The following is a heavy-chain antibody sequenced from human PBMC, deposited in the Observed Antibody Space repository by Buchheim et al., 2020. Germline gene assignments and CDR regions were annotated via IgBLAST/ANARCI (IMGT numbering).Heavy chain of an antibody. D-gene: IGHD4-23*01. J-gene: IGHJ4*02. Sequence: QVQLVESGGGLVKPGGSLRLSCAASGFTFSDSYMSWIRQAPGKGLEWVSYISSSSSFTNFADSVRGRFTISRDNAKHSLYLQMNSLRAEDTAVYYCARDRHDYGGPYYFDYWGQGTL. CDR2: ISSSSSFT. V-gene: IGHV3-11*06. CDR3: ARDRHDYGGPYYFDY. CDR1: GFTFSDSY.